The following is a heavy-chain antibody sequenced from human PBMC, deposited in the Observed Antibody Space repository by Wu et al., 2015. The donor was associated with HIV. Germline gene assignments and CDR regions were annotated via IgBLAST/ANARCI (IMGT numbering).Heavy chain of an antibody. CDR3: ARDRSSYGSGSYYTNDY. Sequence: QVQLVQSGAEVKKPGSSVKVSCKASGGTFSNYAISWVRQAPGQGLEWMGGIIPIFGTANYAQKFQGRVMITTDESTSTAYMELSSLRSEDTAVYYCARDRSSYGSGSYYTNDYWGQGTLVTVSS. J-gene: IGHJ4*02. D-gene: IGHD3-10*01. V-gene: IGHV1-69*05. CDR2: IIPIFGTA. CDR1: GGTFSNYA.